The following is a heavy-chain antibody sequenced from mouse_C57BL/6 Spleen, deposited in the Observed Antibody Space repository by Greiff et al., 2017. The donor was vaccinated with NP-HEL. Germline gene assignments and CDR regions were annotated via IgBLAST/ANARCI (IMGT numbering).Heavy chain of an antibody. D-gene: IGHD1-1*01. V-gene: IGHV1-15*01. CDR3: TRYYYGSSYVDAY. CDR2: IDPETGGT. CDR1: GYTFTDYE. Sequence: VQLQQSGAELVRPGASVTLSCKASGYTFTDYEMHWVKQTPVHGLEWIGAIDPETGGTAYNQKFKGKAILTADKSSSTAYMELRSLTSEDSAVYYCTRYYYGSSYVDAYWGQGTLVTVSA. J-gene: IGHJ3*01.